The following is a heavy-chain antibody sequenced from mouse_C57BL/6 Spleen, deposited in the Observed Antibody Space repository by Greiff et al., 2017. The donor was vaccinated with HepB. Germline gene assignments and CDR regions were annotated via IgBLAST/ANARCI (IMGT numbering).Heavy chain of an antibody. CDR2: IDPETGGT. CDR3: YYYGSSPYFDY. V-gene: IGHV1-15*01. D-gene: IGHD1-1*01. J-gene: IGHJ2*01. Sequence: VQLQQSGAELVRPGASVTLSCKASGYTFTDYEMHWVKQTPVHGLEWIGAIDPETGGTAYNQKFKGKAILTADKSSSTAYMELRSLTSEESAVYYCYYYGSSPYFDYWGQGTTLTVSS. CDR1: GYTFTDYE.